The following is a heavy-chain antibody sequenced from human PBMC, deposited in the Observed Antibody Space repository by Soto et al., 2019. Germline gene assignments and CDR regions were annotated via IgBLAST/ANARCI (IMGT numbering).Heavy chain of an antibody. V-gene: IGHV3-30-3*01. CDR2: ISYDGSNK. CDR3: ARDRGGGYSYGSTNEYFEY. CDR1: GFTFSSYA. D-gene: IGHD5-18*01. Sequence: QVQLVESGGGVVQPGRSLRLSCAASGFTFSSYAMHWVRQAPGKGLEWVAVISYDGSNKYYADSVKGRFTISRDNSKNTLYLQMNSLRAEDTAVYYCARDRGGGYSYGSTNEYFEYWGQGTLVTVSS. J-gene: IGHJ4*02.